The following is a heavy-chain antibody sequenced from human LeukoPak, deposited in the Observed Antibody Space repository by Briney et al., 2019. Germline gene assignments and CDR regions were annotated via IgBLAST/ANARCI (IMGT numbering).Heavy chain of an antibody. D-gene: IGHD6-6*01. CDR1: GFTFSSYA. J-gene: IGHJ4*02. Sequence: GGSLRLSCAASGFTFSSYAMSWVRQAPGKGLEWVSAIRGSGDSTSYADSVKGRFTISRDNSRNTLYLQMNSLRADDTAVYYCARGRPNEAFPEYSSLYYFDYWGQGTLVTVSS. CDR3: ARGRPNEAFPEYSSLYYFDY. CDR2: IRGSGDST. V-gene: IGHV3-23*01.